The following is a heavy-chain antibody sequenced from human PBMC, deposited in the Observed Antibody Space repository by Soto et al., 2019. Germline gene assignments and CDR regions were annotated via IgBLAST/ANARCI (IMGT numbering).Heavy chain of an antibody. J-gene: IGHJ4*02. CDR2: ISYSGTT. Sequence: SETLSLTCSVSGGSISSYYWSWIRQSPGKGLEWIGYISYSGTTNYNPSLKSRVTISVDMSKNQFSLKLTSVTAADTAVYYCARESYDSSFQYWGQGTLVTVS. V-gene: IGHV4-59*01. CDR1: GGSISSYY. CDR3: ARESYDSSFQY. D-gene: IGHD3-22*01.